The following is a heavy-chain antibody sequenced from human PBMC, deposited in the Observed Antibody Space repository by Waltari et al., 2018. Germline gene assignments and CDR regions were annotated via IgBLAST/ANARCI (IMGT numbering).Heavy chain of an antibody. CDR3: ARELDIVTRGYF. V-gene: IGHV3-49*03. J-gene: IGHJ4*02. CDR1: GFTFGDSA. Sequence: EVQLVESGGGLVQPGQSLRLSCTGSGFTFGDSAMSWFRQAPGKGLEWVTFIRMKRFGGTTEYAASVRGRFTMSRDDSKSVAYLQMNSLKTEDTAVYYCARELDIVTRGYFWGLGTLVTVSS. D-gene: IGHD5-12*01. CDR2: IRMKRFGGTT.